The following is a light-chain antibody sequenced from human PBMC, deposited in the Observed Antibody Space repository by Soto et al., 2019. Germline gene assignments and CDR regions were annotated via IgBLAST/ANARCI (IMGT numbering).Light chain of an antibody. CDR1: QGIRDA. CDR2: SAS. Sequence: DIQMTQSPSSLSASVGDRVTITCRASQGIRDALGWYQQKPGKVPKRLIYSASSLQNGVPSRFSVSGSETVFTLTISSLQTEDFATYFCLQHSDYPFTFGQGTRLEI. CDR3: LQHSDYPFT. V-gene: IGKV1-17*01. J-gene: IGKJ2*01.